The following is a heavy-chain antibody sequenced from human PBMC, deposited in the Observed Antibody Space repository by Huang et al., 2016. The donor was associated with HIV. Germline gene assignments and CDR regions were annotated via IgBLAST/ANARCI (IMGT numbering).Heavy chain of an antibody. D-gene: IGHD1-1*01. V-gene: IGHV7-4-1*02. CDR3: ARSIRQTTDTWVNYSWFDP. Sequence: QMQLVHSGSELKKPGASVKVSCKASGYIFSTYGLNWVRPAPGQGLEWSGAINTGTGKPTYARGVAGRFVCSVDTAGNTAYLEISSLRTDDTAVYDGARSIRQTTDTWVNYSWFDPWGQGTLVTVSS. CDR1: GYIFSTYG. J-gene: IGHJ5*02. CDR2: INTGTGKP.